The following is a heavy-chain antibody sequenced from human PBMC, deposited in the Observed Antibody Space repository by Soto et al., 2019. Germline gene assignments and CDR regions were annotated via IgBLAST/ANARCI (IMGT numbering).Heavy chain of an antibody. J-gene: IGHJ6*02. CDR1: GYTLHALS. V-gene: IGHV1-24*01. CDR2: FDPEDGET. CDR3: ATVLDYDILTGYRLGMDV. Sequence: ASVKVSFKVSGYTLHALSMHWVRQAHGPGLEWMGGFDPEDGETIYAQKFQGRVTMTEDTSTDTAYMELSSLRSEDTAVYYCATVLDYDILTGYRLGMDVWGQGTTVTVSS. D-gene: IGHD3-9*01.